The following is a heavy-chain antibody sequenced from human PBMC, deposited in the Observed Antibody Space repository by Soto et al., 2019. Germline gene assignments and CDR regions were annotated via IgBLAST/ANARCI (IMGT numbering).Heavy chain of an antibody. J-gene: IGHJ4*02. D-gene: IGHD3-22*01. CDR1: GFTFSSYA. Sequence: GGSLRLSCAASGFTFSSYAMHWVRQAPGKGLEWVAVISYDGSNKYYADSVKGRFTISRDNSKNTLYLQMNSLRAEDTAVYYCARVTHDYYDSSGSFYFDYWGQGTLVTVSS. CDR3: ARVTHDYYDSSGSFYFDY. V-gene: IGHV3-30-3*01. CDR2: ISYDGSNK.